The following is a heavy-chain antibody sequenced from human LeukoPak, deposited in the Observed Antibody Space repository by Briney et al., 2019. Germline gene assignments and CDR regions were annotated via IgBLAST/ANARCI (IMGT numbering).Heavy chain of an antibody. CDR1: GFTVXGNY. J-gene: IGHJ4*02. D-gene: IGHD3-10*01. V-gene: IGHV3-53*05. CDR2: VYTDGNI. CDR3: ARGRFGDPLNY. Sequence: LXXXCXXSGFTVXGNYMNWVRQAPGKGLEWVSVVYTDGNIYYTDSVKGRFTISKDNSKNTVDLLMHSVTAEDTALYYCARGRFGDPLNYWGQGTLVTVSS.